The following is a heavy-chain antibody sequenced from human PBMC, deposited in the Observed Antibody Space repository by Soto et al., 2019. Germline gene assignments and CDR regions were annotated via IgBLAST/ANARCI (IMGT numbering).Heavy chain of an antibody. Sequence: SVKVSFKGSCYTFTSYGISWVRQAPVQGLEWMGWISAYNGSTNYAQKLQGRVTMTTDTSTSTAYMELRSLRSEDTAVYYCARDLLTYYYDSSGYWGWFDPWGQGTPVTVSS. V-gene: IGHV1-18*04. CDR1: CYTFTSYG. D-gene: IGHD3-22*01. J-gene: IGHJ5*02. CDR2: ISAYNGST. CDR3: ARDLLTYYYDSSGYWGWFDP.